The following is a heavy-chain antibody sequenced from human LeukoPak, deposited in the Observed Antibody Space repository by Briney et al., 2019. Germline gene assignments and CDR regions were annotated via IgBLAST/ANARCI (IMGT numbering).Heavy chain of an antibody. CDR2: IRSKAYGGTR. J-gene: IGHJ4*02. CDR1: GFTFGDYA. Sequence: PGGSLRLSCTASGFTFGDYAMSWFRQAPGKGLEWVGFIRSKAYGGTREYAASVKGRFTISRDDYKSIAYLQMNSVKTEDTVVYYRTRALETTNDCGDYGHRDYWGQGTLVTVSS. D-gene: IGHD4-17*01. CDR3: TRALETTNDCGDYGHRDY. V-gene: IGHV3-49*03.